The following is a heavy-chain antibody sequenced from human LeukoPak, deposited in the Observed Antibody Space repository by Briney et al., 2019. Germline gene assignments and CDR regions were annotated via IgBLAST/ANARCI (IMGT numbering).Heavy chain of an antibody. D-gene: IGHD1-14*01. CDR3: ARDPQRGEPDYFDY. Sequence: PGRSLRLSCAASGFTFSSYPMHWVRQAPGKGLEWVSVISYDGSTKYYADSVKGRFTISRDSPKNTLYLQMDSLRADDTAMYYCARDPQRGEPDYFDYWGQGTLVTVSP. J-gene: IGHJ4*02. CDR1: GFTFSSYP. V-gene: IGHV3-30-3*01. CDR2: ISYDGSTK.